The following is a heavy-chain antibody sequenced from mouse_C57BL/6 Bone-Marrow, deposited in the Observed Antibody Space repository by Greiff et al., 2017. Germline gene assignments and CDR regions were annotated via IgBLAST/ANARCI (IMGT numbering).Heavy chain of an antibody. V-gene: IGHV1-81*01. CDR3: ATRRAY. CDR1: GYTFTSYG. CDR2: IYPRSGNT. Sequence: QVQLKESGAELARPGASVKLSCKASGYTFTSYGISWVKQRTGQGLEWIGEIYPRSGNTYYNEKFKGKATLTADKSSSTAYMELRSLTSEDSAVYFCATRRAYWGHGTLVTVSA. J-gene: IGHJ3*01.